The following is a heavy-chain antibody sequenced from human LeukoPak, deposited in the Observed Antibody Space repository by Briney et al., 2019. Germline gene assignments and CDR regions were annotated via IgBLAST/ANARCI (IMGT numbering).Heavy chain of an antibody. Sequence: GGSLRLSCAASGFTFSSYAMHWVRQAPGKGLEWVAVISYDGSNKYYADSVKGRFTISRDNSKNTLYLQMNSLRAEDTAVYYRAREGSVGAFDIWGQGTMVTVSS. V-gene: IGHV3-30-3*01. J-gene: IGHJ3*02. CDR1: GFTFSSYA. CDR2: ISYDGSNK. D-gene: IGHD1-26*01. CDR3: AREGSVGAFDI.